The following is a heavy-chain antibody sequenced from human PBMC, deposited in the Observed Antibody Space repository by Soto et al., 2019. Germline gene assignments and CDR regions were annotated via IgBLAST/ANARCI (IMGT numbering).Heavy chain of an antibody. CDR2: IYYTGST. CDR1: GGSMSNYY. V-gene: IGHV4-59*01. J-gene: IGHJ6*02. CDR3: ARAVNSNDGIWSGYLGGDYYYYGLDV. Sequence: SETLSLTCTVSGGSMSNYYWSWIRQPPEKGLQWIGYIYYTGSTTYNPSLKSRVTMSVDTSKNHFSLTLNSLTAADTAVYYCARAVNSNDGIWSGYLGGDYYYYGLDVWGQGTTVTVSS. D-gene: IGHD3-3*01.